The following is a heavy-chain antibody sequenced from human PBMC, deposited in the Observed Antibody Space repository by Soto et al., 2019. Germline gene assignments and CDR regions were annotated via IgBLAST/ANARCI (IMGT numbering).Heavy chain of an antibody. D-gene: IGHD2-8*01. CDR2: IYHSGST. CDR3: ARDGGYCTNGVCSYFDY. J-gene: IGHJ4*02. V-gene: IGHV4-4*02. CDR1: GGSISSSNW. Sequence: QVQLQESGPGLVKPSGTLSLTCAVSGGSISSSNWWSWVRQPPGKGLEWIGEIYHSGSTNYNPSLKSRVTISVDKSKNKFALKLSSVTAADTAVYYCARDGGYCTNGVCSYFDYWGQGTLVTVSS.